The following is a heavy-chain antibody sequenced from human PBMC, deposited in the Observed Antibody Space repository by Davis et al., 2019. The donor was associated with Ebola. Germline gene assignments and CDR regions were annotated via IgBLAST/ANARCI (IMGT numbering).Heavy chain of an antibody. Sequence: GGSLRLSCAASGFSFDDYGMSWVRQAPGKGLEWVSGINWNGCSTGYAESVKGRFTISRDNAKNSLYLEMNSLRAEDTALYHCTREGAHSSSWYGDYWGQGNLVTVSS. CDR2: INWNGCST. D-gene: IGHD6-13*01. V-gene: IGHV3-20*01. J-gene: IGHJ4*02. CDR1: GFSFDDYG. CDR3: TREGAHSSSWYGDY.